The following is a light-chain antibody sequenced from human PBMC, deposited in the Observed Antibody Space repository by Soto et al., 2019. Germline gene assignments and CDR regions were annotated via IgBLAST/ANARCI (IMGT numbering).Light chain of an antibody. J-gene: IGKJ1*01. Sequence: DIQMTQSPSSVSASVGDRVSIACRASQGISNWLAWYQQKPGRAPKLLIYAASSLHSGVSSRFTGSGSGTEFTLTISSLQPDDFATYYCQQYNSHTWTFGQGTKWIS. V-gene: IGKV1D-16*01. CDR2: AAS. CDR1: QGISNW. CDR3: QQYNSHTWT.